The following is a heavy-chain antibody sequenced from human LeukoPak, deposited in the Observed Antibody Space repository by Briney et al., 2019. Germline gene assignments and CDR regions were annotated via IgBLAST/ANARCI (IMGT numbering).Heavy chain of an antibody. CDR3: TRDPRRLDY. J-gene: IGHJ4*02. CDR1: GFTFTDYY. CDR2: ISGNSADI. Sequence: GGSLRLSCVVSGFTFTDYYMTWVRQAPGKGLEWLSYISGNSADINYLDSVRGRFTISRDNAKNSLYLQMNSLRVEDTAVCYCTRDPRRLDYLGQGTLVTVSS. V-gene: IGHV3-11*05.